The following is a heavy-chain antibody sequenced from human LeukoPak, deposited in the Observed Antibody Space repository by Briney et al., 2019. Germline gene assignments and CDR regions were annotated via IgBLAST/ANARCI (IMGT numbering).Heavy chain of an antibody. D-gene: IGHD5-12*01. V-gene: IGHV3-21*01. CDR3: AREFSGYAFDI. J-gene: IGHJ3*02. CDR2: ISSSSSYI. Sequence: GGSLRLSCAASGFTFSSYSMNWVRQAPGKGLEWVSSISSSSSYIYYADSVKGRFTISRDNAKNSLYLQMNSLRAEDTAVYYCAREFSGYAFDIWGQGTMVTVSS. CDR1: GFTFSSYS.